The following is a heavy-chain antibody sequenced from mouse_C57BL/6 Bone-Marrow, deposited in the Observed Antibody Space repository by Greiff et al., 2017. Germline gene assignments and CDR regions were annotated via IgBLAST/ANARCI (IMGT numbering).Heavy chain of an antibody. Sequence: QVQLQQPGAELVEPGASVKLSCKASGYTFTSYWMHWVKQRPGQGLEWIGMIHPNSGSTNYNEKFKSKATLTVDNSSSTAYMQLSSLTSEDSAVYYCSGLFPYAMDYWGQGTSVTVSS. J-gene: IGHJ4*01. D-gene: IGHD1-1*02. CDR3: SGLFPYAMDY. V-gene: IGHV1-64*01. CDR2: IHPNSGST. CDR1: GYTFTSYW.